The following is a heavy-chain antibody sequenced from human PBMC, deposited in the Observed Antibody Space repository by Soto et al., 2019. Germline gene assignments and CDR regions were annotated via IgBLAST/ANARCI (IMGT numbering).Heavy chain of an antibody. CDR1: GGSISSYY. D-gene: IGHD2-15*01. Sequence: SETLSLTCTVSGGSISSYYWSWIRQPPGKGLEWIGYIYYSGSTNYNPSLKSRFTISVDTSKNQFSLKLSSVTAADTAVYYCARLAGIAWYCSGGSCYSNWFDPWGQGTLVTVSS. J-gene: IGHJ5*02. CDR2: IYYSGST. CDR3: ARLAGIAWYCSGGSCYSNWFDP. V-gene: IGHV4-59*01.